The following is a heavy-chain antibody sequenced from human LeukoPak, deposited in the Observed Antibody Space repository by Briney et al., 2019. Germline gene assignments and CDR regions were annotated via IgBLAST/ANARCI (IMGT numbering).Heavy chain of an antibody. CDR2: ISYSGSTT. J-gene: IGHJ4*02. D-gene: IGHD6-19*01. CDR1: GFSFSSYE. CDR3: SLLAVASPQDY. V-gene: IGHV3-48*03. Sequence: GGSLRLSCAASGFSFSSYEMHWVRQAPGKGLEWVSEISYSGSTTYFADSVRGRFTTSRDNAKNLLYLQMHSLRAEDKAIYYCSLLAVASPQDYWGQGTLVTVSS.